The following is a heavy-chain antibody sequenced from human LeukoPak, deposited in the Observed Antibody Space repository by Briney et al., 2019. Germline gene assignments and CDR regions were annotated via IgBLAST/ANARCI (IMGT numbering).Heavy chain of an antibody. Sequence: ASVKVSCKASGYTFTSYGISWVRQAPGQGLEWMGWISAYNGNTNYAQKPQGRVTMTTDTSTSTAYMELRSLRSDDTAVYYCAAPGLYSSSWYGMDVWGQGTTVTVSS. V-gene: IGHV1-18*01. D-gene: IGHD6-13*01. CDR1: GYTFTSYG. CDR3: AAPGLYSSSWYGMDV. J-gene: IGHJ6*02. CDR2: ISAYNGNT.